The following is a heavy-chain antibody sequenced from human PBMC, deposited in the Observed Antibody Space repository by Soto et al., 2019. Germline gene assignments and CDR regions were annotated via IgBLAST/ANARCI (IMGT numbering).Heavy chain of an antibody. Sequence: EVQLLESGGGLVQPGGSLRLSCAASGFTFSSYAMSWVRQAPGKGLEWVSAISGSGGSTYYADSVKGRFTISRDNSKNTLYLQMNSLRAEDTAVYYCAKDGGFGDIVVVPAADAFDIWGQGTMVTVSS. CDR3: AKDGGFGDIVVVPAADAFDI. J-gene: IGHJ3*02. D-gene: IGHD2-2*01. V-gene: IGHV3-23*01. CDR1: GFTFSSYA. CDR2: ISGSGGST.